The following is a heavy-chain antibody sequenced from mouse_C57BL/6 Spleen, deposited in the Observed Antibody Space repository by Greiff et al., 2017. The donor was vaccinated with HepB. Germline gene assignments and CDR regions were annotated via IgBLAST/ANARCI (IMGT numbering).Heavy chain of an antibody. Sequence: VKLQQPGAELVKPGASVKLSCKASGYTFTSYWMQWVKQRPGQGLEWIGEIDPSDSYTNYNQKFKGKATLTVDTSSSTAYMQLSSLTSEDSAVYYCARGYGSSYRYWYFDVWGTGTTVTVSS. J-gene: IGHJ1*03. D-gene: IGHD1-1*01. CDR1: GYTFTSYW. CDR2: IDPSDSYT. CDR3: ARGYGSSYRYWYFDV. V-gene: IGHV1-50*01.